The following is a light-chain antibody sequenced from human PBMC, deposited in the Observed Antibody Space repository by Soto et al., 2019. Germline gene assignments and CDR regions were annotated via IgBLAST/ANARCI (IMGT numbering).Light chain of an antibody. CDR1: QSVSSSY. CDR2: GAS. V-gene: IGKV3-20*01. Sequence: EIVLTQSPGTLSLSPVERATLSCRASQSVSSSYLAWYQQKPGQAPRLLIYGASSRATGIPDRFSGSGSGTDFTLTISRLEPEDFAVYDCQQYGSSPETVGQGTKVDI. CDR3: QQYGSSPET. J-gene: IGKJ1*01.